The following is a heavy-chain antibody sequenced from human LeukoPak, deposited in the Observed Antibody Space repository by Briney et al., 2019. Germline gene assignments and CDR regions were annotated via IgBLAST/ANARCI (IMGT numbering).Heavy chain of an antibody. CDR1: GFTFDDYA. V-gene: IGHV3-9*01. J-gene: IGHJ4*02. D-gene: IGHD4-11*01. Sequence: PGGSLRLSCAASGFTFDDYAMHWVRQAPGKGLEWVSGISWNSGSIGYADSVKGRFTISRDNAKNSLYLQMNSLRAEDTAVYYCARAYSDYFDYWGQGTLVTVSS. CDR3: ARAYSDYFDY. CDR2: ISWNSGSI.